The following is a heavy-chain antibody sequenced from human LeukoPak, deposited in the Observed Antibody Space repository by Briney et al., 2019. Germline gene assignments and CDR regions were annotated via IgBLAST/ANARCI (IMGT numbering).Heavy chain of an antibody. V-gene: IGHV1-69*13. CDR2: IIPIFGTA. J-gene: IGHJ6*03. Sequence: ASVKVSCKASGGTFSSYAISWVRQAPGQGLEWMGGIIPIFGTANYAQKFQGRVTITADESTSTAYMELSSLRSEDTAVYYCARGPFGVVPQYMDVRGKGTTVTVSS. CDR1: GGTFSSYA. CDR3: ARGPFGVVPQYMDV. D-gene: IGHD3-3*01.